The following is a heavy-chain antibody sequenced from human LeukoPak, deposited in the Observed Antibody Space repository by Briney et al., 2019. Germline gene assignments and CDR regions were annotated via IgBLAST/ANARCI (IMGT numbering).Heavy chain of an antibody. CDR1: GYTFSSYV. CDR3: ARDTVTTPVNWFDP. Sequence: ASVKVSCKASGYTFSSYVIAWVRQAPGQGLEWMGWISAYSGNTNYAQHLQGRVTMTTDTSTFTAYMELRSLRSDDTAVYYCARDTVTTPVNWFDPWGQGTLVTVSS. J-gene: IGHJ5*02. CDR2: ISAYSGNT. D-gene: IGHD4-17*01. V-gene: IGHV1-18*01.